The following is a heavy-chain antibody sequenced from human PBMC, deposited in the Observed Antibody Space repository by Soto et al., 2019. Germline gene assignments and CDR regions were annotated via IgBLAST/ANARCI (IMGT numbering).Heavy chain of an antibody. CDR2: ISGSGGAT. J-gene: IGHJ4*02. CDR3: AKGEYFDYVLSFDS. V-gene: IGHV3-23*01. CDR1: GFTFSGYV. Sequence: GGSLRLSCSASGFTFSGYVMNWVRQAPGKGLEWVSFISGSGGATYYADSVKGRFTISRDNSKNTLYLQMNSLRAEDTAVYYCAKGEYFDYVLSFDSWGQGTLVTAPQ. D-gene: IGHD3-9*01.